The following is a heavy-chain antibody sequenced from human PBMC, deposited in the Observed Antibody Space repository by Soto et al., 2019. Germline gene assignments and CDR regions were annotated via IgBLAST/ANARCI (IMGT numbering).Heavy chain of an antibody. Sequence: GGSLRLSCAASGFTFSSYAMHWVRQAPGKGLGWVAVISYDGSNKYYADSVKGRFTISRDNSKNTLYLQMNSLRAEDTAVYYCARDPLEVNSSGWYYYYYGMDVWGQGTTVTVSS. V-gene: IGHV3-30-3*01. CDR1: GFTFSSYA. CDR2: ISYDGSNK. D-gene: IGHD6-19*01. J-gene: IGHJ6*02. CDR3: ARDPLEVNSSGWYYYYYGMDV.